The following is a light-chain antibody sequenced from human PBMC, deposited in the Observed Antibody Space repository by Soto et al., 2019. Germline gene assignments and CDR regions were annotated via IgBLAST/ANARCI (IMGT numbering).Light chain of an antibody. CDR2: DVT. V-gene: IGLV2-11*01. CDR3: CSYAGTFTPVV. Sequence: QSALTQPRSVSGSPGQSVAISCTGTSSDVGSSNFVSWYQQHPGKAPKLMIYDVTARPSGVPDRFSASKSGNTASLTISGVQAEDEADYYCCSYAGTFTPVVFGGGTKVTVL. CDR1: SSDVGSSNF. J-gene: IGLJ2*01.